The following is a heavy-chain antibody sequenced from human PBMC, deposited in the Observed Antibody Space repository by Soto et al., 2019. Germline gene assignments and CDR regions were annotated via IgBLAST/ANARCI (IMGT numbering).Heavy chain of an antibody. CDR2: TRGKAYGGTT. CDR3: SRGLSGYETMPYHFDS. V-gene: IGHV3-49*03. J-gene: IGHJ4*02. D-gene: IGHD3-9*01. CDR1: GFNFAGYA. Sequence: HPGGSLRLSCATSGFNFAGYAMTWFRQAPGKGLEWVGFTRGKAYGGTTEYAASVRGRFTISRDDSRRVAYLQMDSLRPEDTAVYFCSRGLSGYETMPYHFDSWGQGTLVTVSS.